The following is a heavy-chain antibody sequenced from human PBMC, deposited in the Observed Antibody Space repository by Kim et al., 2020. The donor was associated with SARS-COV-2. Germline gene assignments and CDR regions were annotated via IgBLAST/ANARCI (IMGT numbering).Heavy chain of an antibody. J-gene: IGHJ3*02. V-gene: IGHV1-69*13. CDR1: GGTFSSYA. Sequence: SVKVSCKASGGTFSSYAISWVRQAPGQGLEWMGGIIPIFGTANYAQKFQGRVTITADESTSTAYMELSSLRSEDTAVYYCARDLGCGGDCNDAFDIWGQGTMVTVSS. CDR3: ARDLGCGGDCNDAFDI. CDR2: IIPIFGTA. D-gene: IGHD2-21*02.